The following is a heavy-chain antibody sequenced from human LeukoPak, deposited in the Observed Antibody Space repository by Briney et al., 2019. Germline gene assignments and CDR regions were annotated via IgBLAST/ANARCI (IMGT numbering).Heavy chain of an antibody. CDR1: GGSINIRDYS. D-gene: IGHD5-24*01. CDR3: ARGRWLPNAFDI. V-gene: IGHV4-61*08. Sequence: SETLSLTCTVSGGSINIRDYSWTWIRQPPGKGLEWIGYIDYSGTTDYNPSLERRVTISVDTSKHQFSMKLKSVTAADTAVYFCARGRWLPNAFDIWGQGTMVTVFS. CDR2: IDYSGTT. J-gene: IGHJ3*02.